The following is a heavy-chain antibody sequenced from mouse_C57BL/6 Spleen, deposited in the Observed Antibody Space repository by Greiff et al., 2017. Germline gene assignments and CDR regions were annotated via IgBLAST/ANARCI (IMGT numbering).Heavy chain of an antibody. CDR1: GYIFTSYW. Sequence: VQLQQPGAELVKPGASVKLSCKASGYIFTSYWMHWVKQRPGQGLEWIGMIHPNSGSTNYNEKFKSKATLTVDKSSSTAYMQLSSLTSEDSAVYYCARSFITTVVYFDDWGQGTTLTVSS. D-gene: IGHD1-1*01. CDR2: IHPNSGST. V-gene: IGHV1-64*01. CDR3: ARSFITTVVYFDD. J-gene: IGHJ2*01.